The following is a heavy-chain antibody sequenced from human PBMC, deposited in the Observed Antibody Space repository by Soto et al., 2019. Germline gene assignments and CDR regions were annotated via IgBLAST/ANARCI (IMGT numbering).Heavy chain of an antibody. V-gene: IGHV6-1*01. D-gene: IGHD6-6*01. Sequence: SQTLSLTCAISGDSVSSNSAAWNWIRQSPSRGLEWLGRTYYRSKWYNDYAVSVKSRITINPDTSKNQFSLQLNSVTPEDTAVYYWASESPIAARTRGLGERPGYWFDPWGQGTLVTVSS. CDR1: GDSVSSNSAA. CDR3: ASESPIAARTRGLGERPGYWFDP. CDR2: TYYRSKWYN. J-gene: IGHJ5*02.